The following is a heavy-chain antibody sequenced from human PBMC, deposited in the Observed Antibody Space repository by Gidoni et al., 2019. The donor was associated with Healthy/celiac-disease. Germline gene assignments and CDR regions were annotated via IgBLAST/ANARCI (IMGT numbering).Heavy chain of an antibody. V-gene: IGHV3-23*01. CDR2: ISVSGSST. D-gene: IGHD2-2*01. Sequence: EVQLLESGGGLVQPGGTLRLSCAASGFTFTSYAMSWVRQGPGKGLEWVSAISVSGSSTYYADSVKGLFTISRDNSKNTLYLQMNSLSAEDTAVYYCAKDVYRAAANGMDVWGQGTTVTVSS. CDR1: GFTFTSYA. CDR3: AKDVYRAAANGMDV. J-gene: IGHJ6*02.